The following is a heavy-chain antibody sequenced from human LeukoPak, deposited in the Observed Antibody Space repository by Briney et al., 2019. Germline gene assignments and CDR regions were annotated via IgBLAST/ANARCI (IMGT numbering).Heavy chain of an antibody. CDR1: GGSIXSYY. Sequence: SETLSLTCTVSGGSIXSYYWSWIRQPPGXXXEWIGYIYYSGSTNYNPSLKSRVTISVDTSKNQFSLKLSSVTAADTAVYYCARRYGDYGNYYYGMDVWGQGTTVTVSS. V-gene: IGHV4-59*08. CDR3: ARRYGDYGNYYYGMDV. CDR2: IYYSGST. J-gene: IGHJ6*02. D-gene: IGHD4-17*01.